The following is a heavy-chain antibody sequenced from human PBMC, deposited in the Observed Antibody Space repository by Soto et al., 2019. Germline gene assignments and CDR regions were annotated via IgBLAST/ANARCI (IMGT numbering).Heavy chain of an antibody. V-gene: IGHV1-69*06. CDR1: GGTFTSFA. CDR2: IIPIFDTS. Sequence: QVHLVQSGAEVKRPGSSVKVSCKASGGTFTSFAFSWVRQAPRQGLEWIGVIIPIFDTSTYAQSFQGRLTVTANKSANTVSMELNSLRSDDTGIYFCAIEPLSGDSGWYTYFDSWGQGTLVTVSS. CDR3: AIEPLSGDSGWYTYFDS. D-gene: IGHD6-19*01. J-gene: IGHJ4*02.